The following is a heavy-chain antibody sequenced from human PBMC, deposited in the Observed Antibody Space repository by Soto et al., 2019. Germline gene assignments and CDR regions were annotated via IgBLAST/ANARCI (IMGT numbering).Heavy chain of an antibody. CDR1: GYTFTSYA. CDR3: ARPVYYDSSGYYFDDAFDI. D-gene: IGHD3-22*01. CDR2: INAGNGNT. Sequence: ASVKGSCKASGYTFTSYAMHWVRQAPGQRLEWMGWINAGNGNTKYSQKFQGRVTITRDTSASTAYMELSSLRSEDTAVYYCARPVYYDSSGYYFDDAFDIWGQGTMVTVSS. V-gene: IGHV1-3*01. J-gene: IGHJ3*02.